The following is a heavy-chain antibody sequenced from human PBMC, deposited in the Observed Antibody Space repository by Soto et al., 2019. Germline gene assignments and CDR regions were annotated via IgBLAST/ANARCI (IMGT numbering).Heavy chain of an antibody. J-gene: IGHJ4*02. CDR2: ISPSGGRT. CDR1: GFTFSNYA. V-gene: IGHV3-23*01. D-gene: IGHD6-19*01. Sequence: GGSLRLSCAASGFTFSNYAMSWVRQAPGKGLDWVSAISPSGGRTYYADSVKGRFTISRDNSKNTLYLQMNSLRAEDTAIYYWARPPQWLAPGLWGQETLVTVSS. CDR3: ARPPQWLAPGL.